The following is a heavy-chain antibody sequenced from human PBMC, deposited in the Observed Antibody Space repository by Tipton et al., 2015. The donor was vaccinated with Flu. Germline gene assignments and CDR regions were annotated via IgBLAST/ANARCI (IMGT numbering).Heavy chain of an antibody. J-gene: IGHJ6*02. CDR2: IGSSGDT. V-gene: IGHV3-13*01. D-gene: IGHD2-2*01. CDR1: GFTFSSYG. Sequence: SLRLSCEASGFTFSSYGMHWVRHVTGKGLEWVSGIGSSGDTYYAGSVKGRFTISRDNSKNTLYLQMNSLRAEDTAVYYCASQLLPLYGMDVWGQGTTVTVSS. CDR3: ASQLLPLYGMDV.